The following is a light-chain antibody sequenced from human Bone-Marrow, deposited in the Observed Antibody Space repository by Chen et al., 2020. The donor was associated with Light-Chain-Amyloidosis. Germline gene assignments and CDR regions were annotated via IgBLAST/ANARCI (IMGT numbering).Light chain of an antibody. J-gene: IGLJ3*02. V-gene: IGLV3-21*02. Sequence: SYVLTQPSSVSVAPGQTATIACGGNNIGSTSVHWYQQTPGQAPLLVVYDDSERPAGIPERLSGPNSGNAATLTSSGVEAGDEDDYYCQVWDRSSDRPVFGGGTKLTVL. CDR3: QVWDRSSDRPV. CDR2: DDS. CDR1: NIGSTS.